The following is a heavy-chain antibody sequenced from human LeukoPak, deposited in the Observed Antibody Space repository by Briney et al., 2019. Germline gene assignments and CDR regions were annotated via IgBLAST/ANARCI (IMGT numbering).Heavy chain of an antibody. Sequence: PGGSLRLSCVASGFTFDDYGMSWVRQPPGKGLEWVSGINWNGDNTGYADSVKGRFTISRDNAKNSLYLQMDGLRAEDTAFYYCASGYYFGSGSYASLYYFDFWGQGTLVTVSS. J-gene: IGHJ4*02. V-gene: IGHV3-20*04. CDR1: GFTFDDYG. D-gene: IGHD3-10*01. CDR3: ASGYYFGSGSYASLYYFDF. CDR2: INWNGDNT.